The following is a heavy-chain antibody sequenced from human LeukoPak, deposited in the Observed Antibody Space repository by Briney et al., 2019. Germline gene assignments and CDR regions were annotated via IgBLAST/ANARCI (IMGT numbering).Heavy chain of an antibody. Sequence: LSGRSLRLSCTASGFTLGDYAMSWFRQAPGKGLEWVGFIRSKAYGGTTEYAASVKGRFTISRDDSKSIAYLQMNSLKTEDTAVYYCTRGGTIFGVAGDWGQGTLVTVSS. CDR3: TRGGTIFGVAGD. D-gene: IGHD3-3*01. V-gene: IGHV3-49*03. J-gene: IGHJ4*02. CDR1: GFTLGDYA. CDR2: IRSKAYGGTT.